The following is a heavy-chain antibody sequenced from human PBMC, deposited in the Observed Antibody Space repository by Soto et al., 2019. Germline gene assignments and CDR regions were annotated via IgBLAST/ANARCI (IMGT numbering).Heavy chain of an antibody. CDR2: IYWDDDK. V-gene: IGHV2-5*02. CDR3: AHTSGYYYDGTMPSPYYFDY. CDR1: GFSLSTSGVG. Sequence: SGPTLVNPTQTLTLTCTFSGFSLSTSGVGVGWIRQPPGKALEWLALIYWDDDKRYSPSLKSRLTITKDTSKNQVVLTMTNMDPVDTATYYCAHTSGYYYDGTMPSPYYFDYWGQGTLVTVSS. D-gene: IGHD5-12*01. J-gene: IGHJ4*02.